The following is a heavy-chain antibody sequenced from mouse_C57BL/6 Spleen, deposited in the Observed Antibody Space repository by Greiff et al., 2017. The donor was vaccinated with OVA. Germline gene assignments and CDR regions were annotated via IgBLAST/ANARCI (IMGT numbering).Heavy chain of an antibody. J-gene: IGHJ4*01. CDR2: IDPSDSYT. CDR3: ARGQGGAMDY. D-gene: IGHD6-1*01. V-gene: IGHV1-69*01. CDR1: GYTFTSYW. Sequence: VQLQQPGAELVMPGASVKLSCKASGYTFTSYWMHWVKQRPGQGLEWIGEIDPSDSYTTYNQKFKGKSTLTVDKSSSTAYMQLSSLTSEDSAVYYCARGQGGAMDYWGQGTSVTVSS.